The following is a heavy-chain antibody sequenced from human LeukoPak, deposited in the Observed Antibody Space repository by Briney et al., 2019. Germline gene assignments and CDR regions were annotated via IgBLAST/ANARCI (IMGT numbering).Heavy chain of an antibody. D-gene: IGHD6-19*01. CDR1: GFTLSSYE. V-gene: IGHV3-48*03. CDR2: ISSSGDTR. CDR3: AREIVSSVAGNFDY. Sequence: GGSLRLSCAASGFTLSSYEMNWVRQAPGKGLEWVSYISSSGDTRTYADSVKGRFTISRDNAKRSLYLEMNSLRAEDTAVYYCAREIVSSVAGNFDYWGQGTLVTVSS. J-gene: IGHJ4*02.